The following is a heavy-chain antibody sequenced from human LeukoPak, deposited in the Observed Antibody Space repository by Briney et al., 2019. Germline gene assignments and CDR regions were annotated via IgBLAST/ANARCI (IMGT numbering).Heavy chain of an antibody. D-gene: IGHD3-22*01. CDR1: GFTFSSYS. V-gene: IGHV3-21*04. Sequence: GGSLRLSCAASGFTFSSYSMNGVRQAPGKGLEWVSSISSSSSYIYYADSVKGRFTISRDNAKNSLYLQMNSLRAEDTAVYFCAKRGVVIRVILVGFHKEAYYFDSWGQGALVTVSS. CDR3: AKRGVVIRVILVGFHKEAYYFDS. J-gene: IGHJ4*02. CDR2: ISSSSSYI.